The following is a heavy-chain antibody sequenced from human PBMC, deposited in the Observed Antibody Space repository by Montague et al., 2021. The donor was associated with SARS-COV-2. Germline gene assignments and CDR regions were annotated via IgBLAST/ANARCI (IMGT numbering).Heavy chain of an antibody. CDR2: INHTGSA. J-gene: IGHJ3*01. Sequence: SETRSLTCAVYSGSFSDYYWTWIRQPPGKGLEWIGEINHTGSATYNPSLKSRVTLSVDTSKNQFSLKLQSVTAADTAVYYCARGQVTIFGMLIFIPAAGHLDGWGQETSVTVSS. V-gene: IGHV4-34*01. CDR3: ARGQVTIFGMLIFIPAAGHLDG. CDR1: SGSFSDYY. D-gene: IGHD3-3*01.